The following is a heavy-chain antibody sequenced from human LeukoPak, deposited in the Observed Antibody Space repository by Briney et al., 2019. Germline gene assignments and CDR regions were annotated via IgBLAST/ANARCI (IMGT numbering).Heavy chain of an antibody. J-gene: IGHJ4*02. D-gene: IGHD6-19*01. CDR3: ARSPSPYSSGWYFDY. CDR1: GDSVSINSAA. CDR2: TYQRSKWYN. Sequence: SQTLSLTCALSGDSVSINSAAWNWIRQSPSRGLEWLGRTYQRSKWYNDYAVSVKSRITINPDISKNQFSLQFNSVTPEDTAVYYCARSPSPYSSGWYFDYWGQGTLVTVCS. V-gene: IGHV6-1*01.